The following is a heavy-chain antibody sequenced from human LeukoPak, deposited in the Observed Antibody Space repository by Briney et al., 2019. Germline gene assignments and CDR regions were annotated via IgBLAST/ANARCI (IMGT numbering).Heavy chain of an antibody. CDR1: GFTFSNYG. CDR3: AKDLGTTWYYDFWSGYDY. Sequence: GGSLRLSCAASGFTFSNYGIHWVRQAPGKGLEWVAVISYDGSNKYYADSVKGRFTISRDNSKNTLYLQMNSLRAEDTAVYYCAKDLGTTWYYDFWSGYDYWGQGTLVTVSS. CDR2: ISYDGSNK. D-gene: IGHD3-3*01. J-gene: IGHJ4*02. V-gene: IGHV3-30*18.